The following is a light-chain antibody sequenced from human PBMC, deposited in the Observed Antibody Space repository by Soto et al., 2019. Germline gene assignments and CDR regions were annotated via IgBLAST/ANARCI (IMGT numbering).Light chain of an antibody. CDR3: ISYTGSSTYV. CDR1: SSDVGGYNY. V-gene: IGLV2-14*01. J-gene: IGLJ1*01. Sequence: QSALTQPASVSGSPGQSITISCTGTSSDVGGYNYVPWYRQHPGRAPKLMIYDVSNRPSGVSNRFSGSKSGNTASLTISGLQHEDEADYYCISYTGSSTYVFGTGTKVXVL. CDR2: DVS.